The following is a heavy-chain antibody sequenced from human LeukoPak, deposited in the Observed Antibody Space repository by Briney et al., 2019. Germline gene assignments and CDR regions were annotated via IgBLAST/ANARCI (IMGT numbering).Heavy chain of an antibody. J-gene: IGHJ6*02. CDR3: ARSRGGSGSYYFYGMDV. D-gene: IGHD3-10*01. CDR2: ISYDGSNK. CDR1: GFTFSSYA. V-gene: IGHV3-30*04. Sequence: GGSLRLSCAASGFTFSSYAMHWVRQAPGKGLEWVAVISYDGSNKYYADSVKGRFTISRDNSKNTLYLQMNSLRAEDTAVYYCARSRGGSGSYYFYGMDVWGQGTTVTVYS.